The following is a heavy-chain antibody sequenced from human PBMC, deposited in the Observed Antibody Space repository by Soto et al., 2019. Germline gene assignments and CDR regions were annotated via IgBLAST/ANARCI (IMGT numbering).Heavy chain of an antibody. J-gene: IGHJ2*01. D-gene: IGHD5-18*01. Sequence: SETLSLTCTVSGGPIGSSSYYWGWIRQAPGKGLEWLATIYYTGYTYHNPSLKSHVTISVDTSKNQFSLKLTSVTAADTALYYCARSAIATHWFFDLWGRGTLVTVSS. CDR1: GGPIGSSSYY. CDR3: ARSAIATHWFFDL. CDR2: IYYTGYT. V-gene: IGHV4-39*01.